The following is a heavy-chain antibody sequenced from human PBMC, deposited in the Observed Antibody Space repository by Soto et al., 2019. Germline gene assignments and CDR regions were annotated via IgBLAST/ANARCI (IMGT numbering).Heavy chain of an antibody. D-gene: IGHD3-16*01. CDR3: VKGGWLDF. Sequence: GGSLRLSCAASGFSFSTFEMSWVRQAPGRGLEWVSFISDDGSRTYYADTVKGRFTISRDNSKHTLYLQMNSLTAEDTAVYACVKGGWLDFWGQGTLVTVSS. CDR1: GFSFSTFE. J-gene: IGHJ5*01. V-gene: IGHV3-23*01. CDR2: ISDDGSRT.